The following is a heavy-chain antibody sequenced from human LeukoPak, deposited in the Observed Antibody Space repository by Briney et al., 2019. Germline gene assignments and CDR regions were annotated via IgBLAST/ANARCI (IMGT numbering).Heavy chain of an antibody. CDR2: IQQDGSKK. D-gene: IGHD3-22*01. V-gene: IGHV3-7*01. J-gene: IGHJ4*02. Sequence: PGGSLRLSCVASGFPFSSYWMTWVRQAPGKGLEWVANIQQDGSKKSYVDSVKGRFTISRDNSKNTVDLQMNSLRAEDTAVYYCARDNWGDGGYYRTLDYWGQGTLVTVSS. CDR1: GFPFSSYW. CDR3: ARDNWGDGGYYRTLDY.